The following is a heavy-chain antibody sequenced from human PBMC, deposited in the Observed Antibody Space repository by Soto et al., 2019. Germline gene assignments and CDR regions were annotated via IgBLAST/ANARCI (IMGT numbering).Heavy chain of an antibody. CDR3: AKDSEYYDYIWGSYPLGY. D-gene: IGHD3-16*02. J-gene: IGHJ4*02. CDR2: ISYDGSNK. V-gene: IGHV3-30*18. Sequence: VAVISYDGSNKYYADSVKGRFTISRDNSKNTLYLQMNSLRAEDTAVYYCAKDSEYYDYIWGSYPLGYWGQGTLVTVSS.